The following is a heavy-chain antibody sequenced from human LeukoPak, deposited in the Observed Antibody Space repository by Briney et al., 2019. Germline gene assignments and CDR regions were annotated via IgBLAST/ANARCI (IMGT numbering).Heavy chain of an antibody. CDR2: ITTSDGNT. CDR3: AKDGAAAGHNWFDP. CDR1: GFTFSSYT. D-gene: IGHD6-13*01. Sequence: GGSLRLSCAASGFTFSSYTMSWVRQAPGKGLEWVSTITTSDGNTYYADSVKGRFTISRDNSKNTLYLQMNSLRAEDTVVYYCAKDGAAAGHNWFDPWGQGTLVTVSS. V-gene: IGHV3-23*01. J-gene: IGHJ5*02.